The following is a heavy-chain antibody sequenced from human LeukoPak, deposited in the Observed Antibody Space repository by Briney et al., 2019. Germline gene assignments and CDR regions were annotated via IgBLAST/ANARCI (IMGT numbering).Heavy chain of an antibody. V-gene: IGHV1-2*02. CDR1: GYTFTDYY. Sequence: GASVKVSCKTSGYTFTDYYIHWVRQAPGQGLERMGWINPNSGGTNSAQKFQGRVTMTRDTSITTAYMELNSLRSDDTAVYYCARGGADYDFDHWGQGTLVTVSS. D-gene: IGHD4-17*01. J-gene: IGHJ4*02. CDR2: INPNSGGT. CDR3: ARGGADYDFDH.